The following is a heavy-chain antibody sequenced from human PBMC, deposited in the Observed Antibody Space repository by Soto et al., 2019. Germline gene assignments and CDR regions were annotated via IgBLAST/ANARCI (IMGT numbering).Heavy chain of an antibody. CDR3: AKQGDYDFWSSSNNWLDP. CDR1: GFSFSSYA. V-gene: IGHV3-23*01. J-gene: IGHJ5*02. Sequence: AGGSLRLSCAASGFSFSSYAIGWVRQAPGKGLEWVSSIGGRGGSTYYADSVKGRFTISRDNSKNTVYLQMNSLRVEDTAVYYCAKQGDYDFWSSSNNWLDPWGQGTLVTVSS. D-gene: IGHD3-3*01. CDR2: IGGRGGST.